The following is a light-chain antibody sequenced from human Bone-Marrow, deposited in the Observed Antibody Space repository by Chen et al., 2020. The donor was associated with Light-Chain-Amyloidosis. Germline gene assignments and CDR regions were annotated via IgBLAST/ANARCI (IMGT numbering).Light chain of an antibody. CDR2: RDT. CDR1: DLPTKY. J-gene: IGLJ2*01. V-gene: IGLV3-25*03. Sequence: SYELTHPPWVSLSPGQPARITSPGDDLPTKYAYWYQQKPGQAPVLVIHRDTERPSGISERFSGSSSGTTATLTISGVQAKDEADYHCQSADSSGTYEVIVGGGTKLTVL. CDR3: QSADSSGTYEVI.